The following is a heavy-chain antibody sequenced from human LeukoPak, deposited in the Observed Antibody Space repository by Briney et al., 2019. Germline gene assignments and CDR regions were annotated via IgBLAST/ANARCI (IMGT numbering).Heavy chain of an antibody. CDR3: ALGWVATNDY. D-gene: IGHD5-12*01. Sequence: GESLRISCQGSGYSFTSYWISWVRQMPGKGLEWMGRIDPSDSYTNYSPSFQGHVTISADKSISTAYLQWSSLKASDTAMYYCALGWVATNDYWGQGTLVTVSS. J-gene: IGHJ4*02. CDR2: IDPSDSYT. CDR1: GYSFTSYW. V-gene: IGHV5-10-1*01.